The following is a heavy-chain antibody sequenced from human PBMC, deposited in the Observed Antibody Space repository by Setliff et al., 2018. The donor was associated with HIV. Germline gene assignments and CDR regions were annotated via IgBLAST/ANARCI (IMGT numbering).Heavy chain of an antibody. D-gene: IGHD6-19*01. CDR2: IYQSGSI. J-gene: IGHJ5*02. V-gene: IGHV4-38-2*01. Sequence: EPLSLTCAASGYSINSGFSRAWIRQPPGQGPQWVGSIYQSGSIYYNPSLQSRVTISVDSSKNQFSLNLFSVTAADTAVYYCARPRRVRSRAWYWFDIWGQGTLVTVSS. CDR3: ARPRRVRSRAWYWFDI. CDR1: GYSINSGFS.